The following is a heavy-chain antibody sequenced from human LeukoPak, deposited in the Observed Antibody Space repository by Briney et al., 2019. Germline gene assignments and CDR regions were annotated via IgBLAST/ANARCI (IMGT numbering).Heavy chain of an antibody. D-gene: IGHD3-16*01. CDR1: GFKFDDYA. CDR2: ITWNSNSI. CDR3: TKDVADYVWGEYRHCDK. J-gene: IGHJ4*02. V-gene: IGHV3-9*01. Sequence: GRSLTLSCAASGFKFDDYAMHWVRQLPGKGLEWVAGITWNSNSISYAASLKGRSSISRDNDKHSPFLQMNSLTPEDTAFYYCTKDVADYVWGEYRHCDKWGEGTLVTVSS.